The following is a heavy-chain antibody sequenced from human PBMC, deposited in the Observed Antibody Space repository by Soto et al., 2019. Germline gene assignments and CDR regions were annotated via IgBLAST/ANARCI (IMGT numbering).Heavy chain of an antibody. CDR2: IIPIFGTA. CDR1: GGTFSSYA. V-gene: IGHV1-69*06. D-gene: IGHD5-12*01. J-gene: IGHJ6*02. Sequence: VKVSCKASGGTFSSYAISWVRQAPGQGLECMGGIIPIFGTANYAQKFQGRVTITADKSTSTAYMELSSLRSEDTAVYYCASRDGYKYTFAGYYYYYGMDVWGQGTTVTVYS. CDR3: ASRDGYKYTFAGYYYYYGMDV.